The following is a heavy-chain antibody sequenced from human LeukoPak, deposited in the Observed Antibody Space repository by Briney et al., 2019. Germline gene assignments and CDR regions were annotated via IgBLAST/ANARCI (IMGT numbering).Heavy chain of an antibody. CDR2: ITGDGGTT. CDR1: GFIFNNYG. Sequence: GGSLRLSCVVSGFIFNNYGMSWVRQAPGMGLEWVSGITGDGGTTFYTDSVKGRFTISRDISKNTLYLQMSSLRADDTALYYCAKSRGYNSGCLDYWGQGTLVTVSS. CDR3: AKSRGYNSGCLDY. J-gene: IGHJ4*02. V-gene: IGHV3-23*01. D-gene: IGHD6-25*01.